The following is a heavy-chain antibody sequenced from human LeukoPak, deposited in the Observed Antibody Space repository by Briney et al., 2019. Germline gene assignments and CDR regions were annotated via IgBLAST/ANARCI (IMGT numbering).Heavy chain of an antibody. Sequence: ASVKVSCKISGYTLTEVSMHWVRQAPGKGLEWMGWISAYNGNTNYAQKLQGRVTMTTDTSTSTAYMELRSLRSDDTAVYYCARDPLRSNDDYWGQGTLVTVSS. J-gene: IGHJ4*02. D-gene: IGHD5-12*01. CDR2: ISAYNGNT. V-gene: IGHV1-18*01. CDR3: ARDPLRSNDDY. CDR1: GYTLTEVS.